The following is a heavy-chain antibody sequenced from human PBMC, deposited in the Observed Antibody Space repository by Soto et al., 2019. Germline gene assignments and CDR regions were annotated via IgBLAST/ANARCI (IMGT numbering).Heavy chain of an antibody. Sequence: QVQLVQSGAEVKKPGASVKVSLHSVRQAPGQGLEWMGIINPSGGSTTYAQKFQGRVTMTRDTSTSTVYMELSSLRSEDTAVYYCARVGGYSYGGVDYWGQGTLVTVSS. CDR2: INPSGGST. J-gene: IGHJ4*02. D-gene: IGHD5-18*01. V-gene: IGHV1-46*01. CDR3: ARVGGYSYGGVDY.